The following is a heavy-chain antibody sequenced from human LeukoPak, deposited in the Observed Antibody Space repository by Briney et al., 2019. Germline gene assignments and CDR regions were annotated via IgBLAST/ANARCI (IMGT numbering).Heavy chain of an antibody. CDR2: ISYDGSNK. CDR3: AKDHNILYYDSSGYYSPHFDY. CDR1: GFTFSSYG. D-gene: IGHD3-22*01. J-gene: IGHJ4*02. V-gene: IGHV3-30*18. Sequence: GGSLRLSWAASGFTFSSYGMHWVRQAPGKGLEWVAVISYDGSNKYYADSVKGRFTISRDNSKNTLYLQMNSLRAEDTAVYYCAKDHNILYYDSSGYYSPHFDYWGQGTLVTVSS.